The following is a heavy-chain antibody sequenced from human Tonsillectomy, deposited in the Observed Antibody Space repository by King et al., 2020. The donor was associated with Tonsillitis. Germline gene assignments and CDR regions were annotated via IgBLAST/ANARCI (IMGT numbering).Heavy chain of an antibody. CDR1: GGSISISNYY. CDR3: ARSVAIYYDGSGYYPGAFDI. D-gene: IGHD3-22*01. J-gene: IGHJ3*02. CDR2: IYYSGST. V-gene: IGHV4-39*01. Sequence: PLQESGPGLVKPSENPSLTCTVSGGSISISNYYWGWIRQPPGKGLEWIGTIYYSGSTYYNPSLKSRVTISVDTSKNQFSLRLSSVTAADTAVYHCARSVAIYYDGSGYYPGAFDIWSQGTMVTVSS.